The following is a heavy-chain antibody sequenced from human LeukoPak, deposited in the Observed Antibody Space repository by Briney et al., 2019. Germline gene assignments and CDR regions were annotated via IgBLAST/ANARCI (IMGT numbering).Heavy chain of an antibody. CDR3: ARGEDIVVVPAAPLQNWFDP. CDR2: INHSGST. Sequence: PSETLSLTCAVYGGSFSGYYWSWIRQPPGKGLEWIGGINHSGSTNYNPSLKSRVTISVDTSKNQFSLKLSSVTAADTAVYYCARGEDIVVVPAAPLQNWFDPWGQGTLVTVSS. D-gene: IGHD2-2*01. V-gene: IGHV4-34*01. J-gene: IGHJ5*02. CDR1: GGSFSGYY.